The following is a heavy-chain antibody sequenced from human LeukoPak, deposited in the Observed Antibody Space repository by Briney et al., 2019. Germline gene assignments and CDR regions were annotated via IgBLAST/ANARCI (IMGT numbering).Heavy chain of an antibody. V-gene: IGHV3-53*04. D-gene: IGHD3-10*01. CDR2: IYGDGTT. Sequence: GGSLRLSCAASGFTFTNAWMSWVRQAPGKGLEWVSLIYGDGTTDYADSVKGRFHISRHNSKNTLYLQMNSLRAEDTAVYYCARGIIYLDYWGQGTLVTVSS. J-gene: IGHJ4*02. CDR3: ARGIIYLDY. CDR1: GFTFTNAW.